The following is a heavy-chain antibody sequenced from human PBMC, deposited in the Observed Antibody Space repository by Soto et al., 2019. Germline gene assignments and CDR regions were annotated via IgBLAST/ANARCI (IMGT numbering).Heavy chain of an antibody. CDR1: GGSISSSSYY. CDR2: IYYSGST. Sequence: TSETLSLTCTVSGGSISSSSYYWGWIRQPPGKGLEWIGSIYYSGSTYYNPSLKSRVTISVDTSKNQFSLKLSSVTAADTAVYYCAGPIAAAGTTPYYYGMDVWGQGTTVTVSS. D-gene: IGHD6-13*01. J-gene: IGHJ6*02. V-gene: IGHV4-39*01. CDR3: AGPIAAAGTTPYYYGMDV.